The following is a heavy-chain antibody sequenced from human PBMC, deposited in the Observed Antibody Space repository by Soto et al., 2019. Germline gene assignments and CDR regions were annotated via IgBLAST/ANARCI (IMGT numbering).Heavy chain of an antibody. Sequence: EVQLLESGGDLVQPGGSLRLSCAASGFTFGTYALSWVRQGPGEGLEWVAGISGSGDITYYADTVKGRFTISRDNSENTVSLQMNSLRAEDTAIYFCAKDPHRWNDVFDFYYMDVWGKGTAVAVSS. D-gene: IGHD1-1*01. CDR3: AKDPHRWNDVFDFYYMDV. CDR2: ISGSGDIT. CDR1: GFTFGTYA. V-gene: IGHV3-23*01. J-gene: IGHJ6*03.